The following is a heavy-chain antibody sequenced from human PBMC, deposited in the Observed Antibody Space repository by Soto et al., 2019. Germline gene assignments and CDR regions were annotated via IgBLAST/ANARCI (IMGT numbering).Heavy chain of an antibody. CDR3: ARYSSPYYYYGMGG. CDR2: ISSSGSTI. J-gene: IGHJ6*02. D-gene: IGHD4-4*01. CDR1: GFTFSSYE. V-gene: IGHV3-48*03. Sequence: EVQLVESGGGLVQPGGSLRLSCAASGFTFSSYEMNWVRQAPGKGLEWVSYISSSGSTIYYADSVKGRFTISRDNAKNSLYLQMNSRRADDTAVYYCARYSSPYYYYGMGGWGQGTTVTVSS.